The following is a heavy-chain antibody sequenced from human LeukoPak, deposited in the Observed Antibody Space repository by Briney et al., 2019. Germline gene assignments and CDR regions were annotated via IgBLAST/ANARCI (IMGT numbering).Heavy chain of an antibody. CDR2: IYYSGST. CDR3: ARGLGLNWFDP. D-gene: IGHD1-26*01. J-gene: IGHJ5*02. Sequence: SETLSLTCTVSSGSITSYYWSWIRQPPGEGLEWIGYIYYSGSTNYNPSLKSRVTISVDTSKNQFSLKLSSVTAADTAVYYCARGLGLNWFDPWGQGTLVTVSS. CDR1: SGSITSYY. V-gene: IGHV4-59*01.